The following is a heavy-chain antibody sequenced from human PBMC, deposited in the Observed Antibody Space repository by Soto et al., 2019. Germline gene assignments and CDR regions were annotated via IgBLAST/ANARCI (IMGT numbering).Heavy chain of an antibody. V-gene: IGHV4-4*02. J-gene: IGHJ2*01. CDR1: GGSIISSNW. Sequence: SETLSLTCAVSGGSIISSNWWSWVRHPPGKGLEWIGEIYHSGSTNYNPSLKSRVTISVDKSKNQFSLKLSSVTAADTAVYYCARGKGNYDILTGDPKPYWYFDLWGRGTLVTVSS. D-gene: IGHD3-9*01. CDR3: ARGKGNYDILTGDPKPYWYFDL. CDR2: IYHSGST.